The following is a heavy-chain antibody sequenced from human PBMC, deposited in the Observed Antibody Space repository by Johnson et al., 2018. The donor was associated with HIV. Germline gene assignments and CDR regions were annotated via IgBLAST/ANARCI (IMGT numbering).Heavy chain of an antibody. CDR1: GFTFDDYA. J-gene: IGHJ3*02. Sequence: QVQLVESGGGLVQPGGSLRLSCAASGFTFDDYAMHWVRQAPGKGLQWVAVISSGGTTYYADSVKGRCTVSRDNSGNTLYLQMNSLRTDDTALYYCARDDRPDGFDIWGQGTMVTVSS. CDR3: ARDDRPDGFDI. V-gene: IGHV3-30*14. CDR2: ISSGGTT.